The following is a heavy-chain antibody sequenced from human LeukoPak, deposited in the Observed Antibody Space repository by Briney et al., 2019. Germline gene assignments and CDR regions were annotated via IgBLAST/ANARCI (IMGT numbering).Heavy chain of an antibody. V-gene: IGHV3-20*04. J-gene: IGHJ4*02. D-gene: IGHD3-22*01. CDR3: AKAVVTYDSSGYYYPPPDY. Sequence: GGSLRLSCAASGFTFDDYGMSWVRQAPGKGLEWVSGINWNGGSTGYADSVKGRFTISRDNAKNSLYLQMNSLRAEDTAVYYCAKAVVTYDSSGYYYPPPDYWGQGTLVTVSS. CDR2: INWNGGST. CDR1: GFTFDDYG.